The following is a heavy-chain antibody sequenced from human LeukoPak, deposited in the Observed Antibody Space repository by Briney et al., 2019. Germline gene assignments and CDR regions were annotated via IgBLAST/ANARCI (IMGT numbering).Heavy chain of an antibody. V-gene: IGHV1-46*01. J-gene: IGHJ5*02. D-gene: IGHD4-17*01. CDR2: INPSGGST. Sequence: ASVKVSRKASGYTFTSYYMHWVRQAPGQGLEWMGIINPSGGSTSYAQKFQGRVTMTRDTSTSTVYMELSSLRSEGTAVYYCARSDYLNWFDPWGQGTLVTVSS. CDR1: GYTFTSYY. CDR3: ARSDYLNWFDP.